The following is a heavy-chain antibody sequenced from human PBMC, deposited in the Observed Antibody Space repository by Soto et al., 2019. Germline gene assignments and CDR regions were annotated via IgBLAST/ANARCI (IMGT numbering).Heavy chain of an antibody. D-gene: IGHD5-18*01. J-gene: IGHJ2*01. V-gene: IGHV1-8*02. CDR3: ARDPLWGTAMVLWYFDL. CDR1: GYTFSIYD. CDR2: MNPNSGNT. Sequence: GASVKVSCTASGYTFSIYDINWVRQATGQGLEWMGWMNPNSGNTGYAQKFQGRVTMTRNTSISTAYMELSSLRSEDTAVYYCARDPLWGTAMVLWYFDLWGRDTLVTVSS.